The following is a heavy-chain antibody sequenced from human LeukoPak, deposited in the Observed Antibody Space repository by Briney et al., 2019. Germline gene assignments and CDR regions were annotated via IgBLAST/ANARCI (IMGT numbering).Heavy chain of an antibody. D-gene: IGHD3-16*01. CDR1: GGSISSSSYY. CDR3: ARGGDYYYYYMHV. Sequence: SGTLSLTCTVSGGSISSSSYYWGWIRQPPGKGLEWIGSIYYSGSTYYNPSLKSRVTISVDTSKNQFSLKLSSVTAADTAVYYCARGGDYYYYYMHVWGKGTTVTVSS. V-gene: IGHV4-39*01. CDR2: IYYSGST. J-gene: IGHJ6*03.